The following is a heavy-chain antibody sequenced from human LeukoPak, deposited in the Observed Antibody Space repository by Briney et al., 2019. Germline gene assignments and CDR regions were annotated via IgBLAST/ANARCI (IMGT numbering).Heavy chain of an antibody. J-gene: IGHJ4*02. Sequence: GGSLRLSCAASGVAFSDYYMSWIRQAPGKGLEWVSYISSSGSTIHYADSVKGRFTISRDNAKNSLYLQMNSLRVEDTAVYYCARGDSIRGLDHWGQGTLATVSS. CDR1: GVAFSDYY. CDR2: ISSSGSTI. V-gene: IGHV3-11*01. D-gene: IGHD2-21*01. CDR3: ARGDSIRGLDH.